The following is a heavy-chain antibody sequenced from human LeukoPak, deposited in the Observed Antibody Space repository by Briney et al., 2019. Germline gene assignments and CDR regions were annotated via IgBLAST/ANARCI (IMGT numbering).Heavy chain of an antibody. V-gene: IGHV4-59*08. Sequence: SETLSLTCTVSGGSISSYYWTWIRQPPGKGLEWIGYISYSGSTNYNPSLNSRVTISVDTSKNQFSLKLSSVTAADTAVYYCARRREYCTNGVCYPGFDYWGQGTLVTVSS. J-gene: IGHJ4*02. D-gene: IGHD2-8*01. CDR2: ISYSGST. CDR1: GGSISSYY. CDR3: ARRREYCTNGVCYPGFDY.